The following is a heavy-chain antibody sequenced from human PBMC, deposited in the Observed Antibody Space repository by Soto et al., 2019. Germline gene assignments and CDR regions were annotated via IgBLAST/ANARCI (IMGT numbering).Heavy chain of an antibody. J-gene: IGHJ2*01. Sequence: QMQLVQSGAEVKKPGASVKVSCKASGYTFTSYYMHWVRQAPGQGLEWMGIINPSGGSTSYAQKFQGRVTMTRDTSTSTVYMELSSLRSEDTAVYYCARDWVLTGYPNWYFDLWGRGTMVTVSS. CDR2: INPSGGST. CDR3: ARDWVLTGYPNWYFDL. CDR1: GYTFTSYY. V-gene: IGHV1-46*03. D-gene: IGHD3-9*01.